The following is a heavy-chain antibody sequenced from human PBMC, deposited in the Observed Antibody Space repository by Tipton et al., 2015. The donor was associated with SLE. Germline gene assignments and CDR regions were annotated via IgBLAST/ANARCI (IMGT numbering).Heavy chain of an antibody. D-gene: IGHD6-13*01. Sequence: SLRLSCAASGFTFSSYGMHWVRQAPGKGLEWVAVIWYDGSNTYYADSVKGRFTISRDNSKNTLYLQMNSPRAEDTAVYYCARDFSSSWYGWDYWGQGTLVTVSS. CDR1: GFTFSSYG. CDR3: ARDFSSSWYGWDY. V-gene: IGHV3-33*01. CDR2: IWYDGSNT. J-gene: IGHJ4*02.